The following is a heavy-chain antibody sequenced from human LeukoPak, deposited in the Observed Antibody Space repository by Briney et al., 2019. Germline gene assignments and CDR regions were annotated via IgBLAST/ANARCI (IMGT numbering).Heavy chain of an antibody. Sequence: ESGPTLVNPTQTLTLTCTFSGFSVSTSGVGVGWIRQPPGKALEWLALIYWDDDKRYSPSLKSRLTITKDTSKNQVVLTMTNMDPVDTATYYCAHSLIVATIGINYFDYWGQGTLVTVSS. CDR3: AHSLIVATIGINYFDY. D-gene: IGHD5-12*01. J-gene: IGHJ4*02. CDR2: IYWDDDK. V-gene: IGHV2-5*02. CDR1: GFSVSTSGVG.